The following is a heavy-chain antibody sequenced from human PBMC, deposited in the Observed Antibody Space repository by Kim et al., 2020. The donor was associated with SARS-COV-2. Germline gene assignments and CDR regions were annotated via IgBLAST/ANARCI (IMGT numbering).Heavy chain of an antibody. CDR3: AKVGGDVSANAWFDY. J-gene: IGHJ4*01. D-gene: IGHD2-21*01. CDR2: ISGKGGRI. V-gene: IGHV3-23*01. CDR1: GFSFSSYA. Sequence: GGSLRLSCVTSGFSFSSYAVSWVRQAPGKGLEWLSAISGKGGRIYYADSVKGRFTISKDNSKNTLYLQLNNLRVEDTAVYYCAKVGGDVSANAWFDYWG.